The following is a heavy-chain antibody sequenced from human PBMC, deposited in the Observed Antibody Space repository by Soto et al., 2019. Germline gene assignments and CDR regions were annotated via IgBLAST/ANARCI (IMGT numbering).Heavy chain of an antibody. V-gene: IGHV3-23*01. CDR3: ARWSYLDY. Sequence: DVQLWEAGGGLVQPGGSLRLSCAASGFSFGSYALSWVRQAPGKGLEWGSTISGSDGKTFYADSVKGRFSISRDTSQSTLYLQMNSLRADDTAMYYCARWSYLDYWGQGTRVTVSS. J-gene: IGHJ4*02. CDR2: ISGSDGKT. D-gene: IGHD3-3*01. CDR1: GFSFGSYA.